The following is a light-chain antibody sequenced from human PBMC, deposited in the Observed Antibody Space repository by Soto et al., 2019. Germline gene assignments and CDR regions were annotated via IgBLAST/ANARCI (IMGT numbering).Light chain of an antibody. CDR3: YSYAGSYTLEV. CDR1: SSDVGGYNY. V-gene: IGLV2-11*01. Sequence: QSVLTQPRSVSESPGQSVTISCTGTSSDVGGYNYVSWYQQHPGKAPKLMIYDVSKRPSGVPDRFSGSKSGNTASLTISGLQAEDEADYYCYSYAGSYTLEVFGGGTQLTVL. CDR2: DVS. J-gene: IGLJ2*01.